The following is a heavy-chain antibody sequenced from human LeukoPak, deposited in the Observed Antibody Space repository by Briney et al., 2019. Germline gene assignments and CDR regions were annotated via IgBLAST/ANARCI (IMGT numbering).Heavy chain of an antibody. D-gene: IGHD2-21*01. Sequence: SVKVSCKASGGTFSSYAISWVRQAPGQGLEWMGGIIPIFGTANYAQKFQGRVTITADESTSTAYMELSSLRAEDTAVYYCARDRSVVVIAPDVWGKGTTVTVSS. CDR3: ARDRSVVVIAPDV. J-gene: IGHJ6*04. CDR2: IIPIFGTA. V-gene: IGHV1-69*13. CDR1: GGTFSSYA.